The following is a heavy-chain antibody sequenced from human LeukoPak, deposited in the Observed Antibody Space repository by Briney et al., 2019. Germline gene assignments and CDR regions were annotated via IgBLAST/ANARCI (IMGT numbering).Heavy chain of an antibody. D-gene: IGHD6-6*01. CDR2: ISSSGSTI. CDR1: GFTFSSYE. Sequence: PGGSLRLSCAASGFTFSSYEMNWVRQAPGKELEWVSYISSSGSTIYYADSVKGRFTISRDNAKNSLYLQMNSLRAEDTAVYYCATGIAARPGGSFDYWGQGTLVTVSS. V-gene: IGHV3-48*03. CDR3: ATGIAARPGGSFDY. J-gene: IGHJ4*02.